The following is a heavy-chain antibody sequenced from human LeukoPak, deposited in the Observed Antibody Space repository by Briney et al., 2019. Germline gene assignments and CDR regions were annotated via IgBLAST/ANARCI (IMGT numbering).Heavy chain of an antibody. CDR2: IYHSGST. J-gene: IGHJ3*02. CDR1: GYSISSGYY. V-gene: IGHV4-38-2*02. Sequence: PSETLSLTCTVSGYSISSGYYWGWIRQPPGKGLEWIGNIYHSGSTYYNPSLKSRVTISVDTSKNQFSLKLSSVTAADTAVYYCARALEYNWNPDAFDIWGQGTMVTVSS. D-gene: IGHD1-20*01. CDR3: ARALEYNWNPDAFDI.